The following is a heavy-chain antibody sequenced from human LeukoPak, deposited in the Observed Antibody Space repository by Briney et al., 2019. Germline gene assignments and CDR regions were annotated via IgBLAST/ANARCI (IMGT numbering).Heavy chain of an antibody. V-gene: IGHV3-23*01. D-gene: IGHD2-2*02. CDR3: PKGCASTGCYTSEH. Sequence: PGGSLRLSCAASGFTFNNYAMSWVRQAPGRGLEWVSTISGSGDSTYYADSVKGRFTISRDNSKNTLYLQMNSLRPEDTAVYYCPKGCASTGCYTSEHWGQGTLVTDSS. CDR1: GFTFNNYA. CDR2: ISGSGDST. J-gene: IGHJ4*02.